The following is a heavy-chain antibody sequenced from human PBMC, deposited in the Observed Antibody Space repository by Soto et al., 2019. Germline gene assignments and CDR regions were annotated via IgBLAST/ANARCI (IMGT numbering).Heavy chain of an antibody. CDR2: IGSSSSII. CDR3: ARPIFLRGGFDY. CDR1: GFTFSSYS. J-gene: IGHJ4*02. D-gene: IGHD2-21*01. V-gene: IGHV3-48*02. Sequence: EAQLVESGGGLVQPGGSLRLSCAASGFTFSSYSMNWVRQAPGKGLEWVSYIGSSSSIIFYADSVKGRFTISRDNAKNSLYLQMNSLRDEDTAVYYCARPIFLRGGFDYWGQGTLVTVSS.